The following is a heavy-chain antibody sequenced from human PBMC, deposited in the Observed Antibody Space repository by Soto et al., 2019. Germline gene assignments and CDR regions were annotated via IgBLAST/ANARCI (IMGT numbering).Heavy chain of an antibody. J-gene: IGHJ6*02. V-gene: IGHV1-69*01. D-gene: IGHD3-3*01. CDR2: IIPIFGTA. CDR3: ARDLAAIFGVVMRASYYYYGMDV. CDR1: GGTFSSYA. Sequence: QVQLVQSGAEVKKPGSSVKVSCKASGGTFSSYAISWVRQAPGQGLEWMGGIIPIFGTANYAQKFQGRVTITADESTSTAYMELSSLRSEDTAVYYCARDLAAIFGVVMRASYYYYGMDVWGQGTTVTVSS.